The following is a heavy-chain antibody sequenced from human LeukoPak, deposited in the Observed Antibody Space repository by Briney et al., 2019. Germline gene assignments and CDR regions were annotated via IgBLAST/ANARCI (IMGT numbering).Heavy chain of an antibody. V-gene: IGHV3-43D*03. CDR3: AKPRTPYYASGNYGGAFDY. CDR1: GFTFDDYA. Sequence: GGSLRLSCAASGFTFDDYAIHWVRQAPGKGLEWVSLISWNGGSTYYAGSVKGRFTISRDNSKNSLYLQMNSLRAEDTALYYCAKPRTPYYASGNYGGAFDYWGQGTLVTVSS. D-gene: IGHD3-10*01. J-gene: IGHJ4*02. CDR2: ISWNGGST.